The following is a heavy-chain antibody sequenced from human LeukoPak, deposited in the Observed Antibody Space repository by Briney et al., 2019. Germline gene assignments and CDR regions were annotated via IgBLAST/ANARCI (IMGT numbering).Heavy chain of an antibody. Sequence: GGSLRLSCAASGFTFSDYYMSWIRQAPGKGLEWVSYISSSGSTIYYADSVKGRFTISRDNAKNSLYLEMNSLRAEDTAEYFCARERMYSGSGSTYPYYDYWGQGTLVTVSS. CDR3: ARERMYSGSGSTYPYYDY. V-gene: IGHV3-11*04. CDR2: ISSSGSTI. CDR1: GFTFSDYY. D-gene: IGHD3-10*01. J-gene: IGHJ4*02.